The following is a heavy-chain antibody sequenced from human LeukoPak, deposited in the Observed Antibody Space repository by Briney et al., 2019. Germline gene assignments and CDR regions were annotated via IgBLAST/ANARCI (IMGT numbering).Heavy chain of an antibody. CDR3: AREPPIWGRGLDY. J-gene: IGHJ4*02. Sequence: GGSLRLSCAASGFSFSSYWMSWVRQAPGKGLEWVANIKPDGSEKYYVDSVKGRFAISRDNAKNSLYLQMDSLRAEGTAMFYCAREPPIWGRGLDYWGQGTLVTVSS. D-gene: IGHD3-10*01. CDR2: IKPDGSEK. V-gene: IGHV3-7*03. CDR1: GFSFSSYW.